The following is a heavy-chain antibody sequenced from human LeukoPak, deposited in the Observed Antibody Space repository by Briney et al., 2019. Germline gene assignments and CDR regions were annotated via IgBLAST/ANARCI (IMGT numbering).Heavy chain of an antibody. V-gene: IGHV4-39*07. Sequence: PSETLSLTCSVSGGSISSSSYYWGWIRQPPGKGLEWIGSIYYSGSTYYNPSLKSRVTISVDTSKNQFSLKLSSVTAADTAVYYCARASYSNKLQPFGPWGQGTLVTVSS. CDR1: GGSISSSSYY. J-gene: IGHJ5*02. D-gene: IGHD4-11*01. CDR2: IYYSGST. CDR3: ARASYSNKLQPFGP.